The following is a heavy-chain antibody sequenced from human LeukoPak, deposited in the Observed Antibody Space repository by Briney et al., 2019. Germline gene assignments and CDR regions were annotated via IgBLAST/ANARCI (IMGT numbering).Heavy chain of an antibody. CDR2: IYSGGST. D-gene: IGHD6-19*01. J-gene: IGHJ4*02. V-gene: IGHV3-53*01. CDR1: GFTVSSNY. CDR3: ARGEAVAGNDH. Sequence: PGGSLRLSCAAPGFTVSSNYMSWVRQAPGKGLEWVSVIYSGGSTYYADSVKGRFTISRDNAKKTLYLQMNSLRAEDTAMYYCARGEAVAGNDHWGQGALVTVSS.